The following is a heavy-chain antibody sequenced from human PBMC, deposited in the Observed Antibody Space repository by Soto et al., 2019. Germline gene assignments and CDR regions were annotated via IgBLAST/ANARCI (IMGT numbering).Heavy chain of an antibody. CDR2: IRSKAYGGTT. V-gene: IGHV3-49*04. Sequence: PGGSLRLSCTASGFTFGDYAMSWVRQAPGKGLEWVGFIRSKAYGGTTEYAASVKGRFTISRDDSKSIAYLQMNSLKTEDTAVYYCTSDGIAAAGQPPDYWGQGTLVTVSS. CDR1: GFTFGDYA. CDR3: TSDGIAAAGQPPDY. D-gene: IGHD6-13*01. J-gene: IGHJ4*02.